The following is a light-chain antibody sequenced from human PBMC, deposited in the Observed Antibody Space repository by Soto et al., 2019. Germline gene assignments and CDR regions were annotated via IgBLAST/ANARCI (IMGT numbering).Light chain of an antibody. J-gene: IGLJ1*01. V-gene: IGLV2-8*01. CDR2: DVN. CDR1: ASDIGGYSF. Sequence: QSALTQPPSASGSPGQSVAISCTGTASDIGGYSFVSWYQQHPGKAPKLLIYDVNKRPSGVPDRFSGSNSGNTASLTVSGLQAEDEAEYYCSAHGGTNPYVFGTGTKLTVL. CDR3: SAHGGTNPYV.